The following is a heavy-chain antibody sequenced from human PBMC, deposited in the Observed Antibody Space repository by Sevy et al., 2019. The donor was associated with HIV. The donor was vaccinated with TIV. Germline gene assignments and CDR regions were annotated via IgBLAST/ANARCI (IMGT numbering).Heavy chain of an antibody. D-gene: IGHD3-3*01. CDR1: GYTLSSYG. Sequence: ASVKVSCKASGYTLSSYGISWVRQAPGQGLEWMGWINTYNGNTKYAQKLQGRITMTTDTATSTAYMEVRSLRSDDTGVYYCARDKSVQVIFGVVRYNYGMDVWGQGTTVTVSS. V-gene: IGHV1-18*01. CDR3: ARDKSVQVIFGVVRYNYGMDV. CDR2: INTYNGNT. J-gene: IGHJ6*02.